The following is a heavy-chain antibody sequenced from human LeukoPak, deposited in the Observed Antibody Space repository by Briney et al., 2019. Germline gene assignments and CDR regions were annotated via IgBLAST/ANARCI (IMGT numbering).Heavy chain of an antibody. D-gene: IGHD6-13*01. Sequence: PSQTLSLTCAVSGGSISSGGYSWSWIRQPPGKGLEWIGYIYHSGSIYYNPSLKSRVTISVDRSKNQFSLKLSSVTAADTAVYYCARGRGQGKQLGYWGQGTLVTVSS. CDR3: ARGRGQGKQLGY. CDR2: IYHSGSI. J-gene: IGHJ4*02. CDR1: GGSISSGGYS. V-gene: IGHV4-30-2*01.